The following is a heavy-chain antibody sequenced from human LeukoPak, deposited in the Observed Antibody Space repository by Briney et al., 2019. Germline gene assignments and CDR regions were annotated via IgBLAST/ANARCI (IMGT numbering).Heavy chain of an antibody. D-gene: IGHD4-17*01. CDR1: GFTFSSYG. V-gene: IGHV3-30*03. Sequence: PGGSLRLSCAASGFTFSSYGMHWVRQAPGKGLEWVAVISYDGSNKYYADPVKGRFTISRDNSKNTLYLQMNSLRAEDTAVYYCARGMTTVTTASAFDIWGQGTMVTVSS. J-gene: IGHJ3*02. CDR3: ARGMTTVTTASAFDI. CDR2: ISYDGSNK.